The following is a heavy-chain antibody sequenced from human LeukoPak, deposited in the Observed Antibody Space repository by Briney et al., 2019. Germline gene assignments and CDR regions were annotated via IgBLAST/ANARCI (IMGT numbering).Heavy chain of an antibody. Sequence: GGSLRLSCAASGFSVSNNYMTRVRQAPGKGLEWVSNIYSGGTTFYADSVKGRFTISRDNSKNTLYLQMNNVRAEDTALYYCVRSPGSLFDYWGQGTLVTVSS. CDR1: GFSVSNNY. CDR3: VRSPGSLFDY. V-gene: IGHV3-53*01. J-gene: IGHJ4*02. CDR2: IYSGGTT.